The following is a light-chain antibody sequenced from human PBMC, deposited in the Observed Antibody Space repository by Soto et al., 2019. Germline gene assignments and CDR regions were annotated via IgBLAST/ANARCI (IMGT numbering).Light chain of an antibody. CDR2: GAT. V-gene: IGKV3-20*01. CDR1: QSVSDTY. Sequence: EVVLTQSPGTLSLSPGERATLSCRASQSVSDTYLAWYQQKPGQAPRLLIYGATSRATGVPDRFSGRGSGTDFTLTISRLEPEDFAVYYCQQYGTSRTFGGGTKVDIK. J-gene: IGKJ4*01. CDR3: QQYGTSRT.